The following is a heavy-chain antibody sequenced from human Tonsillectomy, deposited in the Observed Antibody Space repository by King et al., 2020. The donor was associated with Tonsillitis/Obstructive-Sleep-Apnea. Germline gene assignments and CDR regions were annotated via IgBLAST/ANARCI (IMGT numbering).Heavy chain of an antibody. CDR1: GFTFSSYA. J-gene: IGHJ4*02. V-gene: IGHV3-30*04. Sequence: VQLVESGGGVVQPGRSLRLSCAASGFTFSSYAMHWVRQAPGKGLEWVAVISYDGSNKYYADSVKGRFTISRDNSKNTLYLQMNSLRAEDTAVYYCARVWARTALGPRVDYWGQGTLVTVSS. D-gene: IGHD5-18*01. CDR2: ISYDGSNK. CDR3: ARVWARTALGPRVDY.